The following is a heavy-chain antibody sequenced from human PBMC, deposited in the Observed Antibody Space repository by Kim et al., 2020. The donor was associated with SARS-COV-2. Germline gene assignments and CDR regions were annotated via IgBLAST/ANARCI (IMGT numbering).Heavy chain of an antibody. Sequence: YADSVKGRFTISRDNAKNSLYLQMNSLRAEDTAVYYCARAGLMATINFDYWGQGTLVTVSS. V-gene: IGHV3-21*01. CDR3: ARAGLMATINFDY. J-gene: IGHJ4*02. D-gene: IGHD5-12*01.